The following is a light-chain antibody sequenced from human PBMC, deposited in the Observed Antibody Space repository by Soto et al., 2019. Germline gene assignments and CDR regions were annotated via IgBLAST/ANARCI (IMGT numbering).Light chain of an antibody. J-gene: IGKJ1*01. CDR2: DAS. V-gene: IGKV3-11*01. Sequence: EIVLTQSPATLSLSPGERATLSCRASQSVSSYLAWYQQKPGQAPRLLIYDASNRATGIPARFSGSGSGTDTTLTISSLEPEDVAFYYYQQQSNWPWTFGQGTKVDIK. CDR3: QQQSNWPWT. CDR1: QSVSSY.